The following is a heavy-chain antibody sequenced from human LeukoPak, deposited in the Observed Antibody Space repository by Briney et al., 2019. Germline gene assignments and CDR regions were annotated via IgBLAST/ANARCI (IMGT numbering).Heavy chain of an antibody. V-gene: IGHV3-66*02. CDR2: VYSGNDGT. J-gene: IGHJ4*02. D-gene: IGHD3-10*01. CDR3: TKRSRGYYDY. Sequence: PGGSLRLSCAASGFTVSTDNMSWVRQVPGKGLEWVSVVYSGNDGTNYADSVRGRFTISRDDPKNMVYLQMNNLRLEDAAVYYCTKRSRGYYDYWGQGTLVTVSS. CDR1: GFTVSTDN.